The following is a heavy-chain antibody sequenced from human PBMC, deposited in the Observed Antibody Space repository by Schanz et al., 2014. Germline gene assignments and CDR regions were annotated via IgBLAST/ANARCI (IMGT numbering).Heavy chain of an antibody. J-gene: IGHJ6*03. Sequence: EVQLVESGGGLVQPGRSLRLSCVASGFRFDDYAMHWVRQAPGKGLEWVSGMSWNAGSLGYGDSVKGRFTISRDNAKNSLYLQMNILRAEDTAVYYCARPSDSSWYMDVWGKGTTGTVSS. D-gene: IGHD2-21*02. V-gene: IGHV3-9*01. CDR2: MSWNAGSL. CDR3: ARPSDSSWYMDV. CDR1: GFRFDDYA.